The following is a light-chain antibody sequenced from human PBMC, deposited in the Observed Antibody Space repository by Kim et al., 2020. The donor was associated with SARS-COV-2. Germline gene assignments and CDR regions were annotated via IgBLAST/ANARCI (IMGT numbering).Light chain of an antibody. Sequence: DIQMTQSPSSLSASVGDRVTITCRASQSVTSYLNWYQQKPGKAPKLLIYGVSNLQSGVPSRFSGSGSGTDFTLTITSLQPEDFATYYCQQSHSTPRTFGQGTKLEI. J-gene: IGKJ2*01. CDR2: GVS. V-gene: IGKV1-39*01. CDR1: QSVTSY. CDR3: QQSHSTPRT.